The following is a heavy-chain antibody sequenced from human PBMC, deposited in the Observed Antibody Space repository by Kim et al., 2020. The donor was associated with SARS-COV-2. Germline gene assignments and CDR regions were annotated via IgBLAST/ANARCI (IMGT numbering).Heavy chain of an antibody. CDR2: IYYSGST. CDR3: VRGFDY. J-gene: IGHJ4*02. CDR1: GGSISSYY. Sequence: SETLSLTCTVSGGSISSYYWSWIRQPPGKGLEWIGFIYYSGSTNYNPSLKSRVTISVDTSKNQFSLKLSSVTAADTAVYYCVRGFDYWGQGTLVTVSS. D-gene: IGHD3-16*01. V-gene: IGHV4-59*13.